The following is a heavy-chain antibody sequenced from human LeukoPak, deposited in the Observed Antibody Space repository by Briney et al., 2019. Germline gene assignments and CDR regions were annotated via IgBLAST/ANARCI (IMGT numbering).Heavy chain of an antibody. CDR2: INPNSGGT. V-gene: IGHV1-2*02. D-gene: IGHD2-15*01. CDR1: GYTFTGYY. Sequence: GASVKVSCKASGYTFTGYYMHWVRQAPGQGLEWMGWINPNSGGTNYAQKFQGRVTMTRDTSISTAYMKLSRLRSDDTAVYYCAKEVCSGGSCYSLYDYWGQGTLVTVSS. CDR3: AKEVCSGGSCYSLYDY. J-gene: IGHJ4*02.